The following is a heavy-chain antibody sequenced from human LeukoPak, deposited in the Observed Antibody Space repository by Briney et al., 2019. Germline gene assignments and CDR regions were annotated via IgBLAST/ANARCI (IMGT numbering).Heavy chain of an antibody. CDR2: ISGSADNT. V-gene: IGHV3-23*01. CDR3: AKQGFGC. Sequence: GGSLRLSCAASGFTFSSYGMHWVRQAPGKGLEWVSTISGSADNTNYAEAVKGRFTISRDNSKNTMYLQMNSLRAEDTAVYYCAKQGFGCWGQGTLVTVSS. CDR1: GFTFSSYG. J-gene: IGHJ4*02.